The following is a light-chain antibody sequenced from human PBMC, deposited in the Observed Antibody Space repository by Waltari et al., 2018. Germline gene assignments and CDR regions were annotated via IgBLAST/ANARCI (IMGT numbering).Light chain of an antibody. V-gene: IGKV4-1*01. J-gene: IGKJ3*01. CDR2: WAS. Sequence: DIVMTQSPDSLAVSLGERATINCKSCQSILKSSNNNNYLACYQQKQGQLPKLLFYWASTRESGVRDRFSGSGSGTDFTLTISSLQAEDVAVYDCQQYYISPFTFGPGTKVDIK. CDR3: QQYYISPFT. CDR1: QSILKSSNNNNY.